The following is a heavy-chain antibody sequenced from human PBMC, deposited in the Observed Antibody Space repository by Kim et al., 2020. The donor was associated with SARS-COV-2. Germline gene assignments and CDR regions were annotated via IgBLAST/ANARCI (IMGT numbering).Heavy chain of an antibody. CDR2: ISGSGGST. CDR1: GFTFSSYA. Sequence: GGSMRLSCAASGFTFSSYAMSWVRQAPGKGLEWVSAISGSGGSTYYADSVKGRFTISRDNSKNTLYLQMNSLRAEDTAVYYCAKGPDDGVYYFDYWGQGTLVTVSS. V-gene: IGHV3-23*01. D-gene: IGHD6-13*01. CDR3: AKGPDDGVYYFDY. J-gene: IGHJ4*02.